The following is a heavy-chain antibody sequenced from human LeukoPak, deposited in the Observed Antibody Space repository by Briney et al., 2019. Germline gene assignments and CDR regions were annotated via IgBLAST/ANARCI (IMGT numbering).Heavy chain of an antibody. J-gene: IGHJ4*02. Sequence: GGSLRLSCAASGFTFSSYAMHWVRQAPGKGLEWVALISYDGSNKYFADSVKGRFTIFRDNSKNTLYLQMNSLRVEDTAVYYCAKLAKYFYGAETFYFFEHWGQGTPVTASS. V-gene: IGHV3-30*04. CDR2: ISYDGSNK. CDR1: GFTFSSYA. D-gene: IGHD3-10*01. CDR3: AKLAKYFYGAETFYFFEH.